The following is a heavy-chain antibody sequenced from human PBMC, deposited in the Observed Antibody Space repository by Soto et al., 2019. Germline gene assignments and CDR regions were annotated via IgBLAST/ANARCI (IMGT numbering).Heavy chain of an antibody. J-gene: IGHJ4*02. CDR3: ARGGIAVADLDY. D-gene: IGHD6-19*01. CDR2: MNPNSGNT. CDR1: GYTFTSYD. V-gene: IGHV1-8*01. Sequence: ASVKVSCKASGYTFTSYDINWVRQATGQGLEWMGWMNPNSGNTGYAQKFQGRVTMTRNTSISTAYMELSSLRSEDTAVYYCARGGIAVADLDYWGQGTLVTVSS.